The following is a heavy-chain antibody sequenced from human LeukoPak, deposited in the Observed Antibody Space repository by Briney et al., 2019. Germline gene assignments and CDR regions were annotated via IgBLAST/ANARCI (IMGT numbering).Heavy chain of an antibody. CDR1: GFTFSSYA. D-gene: IGHD3-10*01. J-gene: IGHJ4*02. Sequence: GGSLRLSCAAPGFTFSSYAMHWVRQAPGKGLEYVSAISSNGGSTYYANSVKGRFTISRDNSKNTLYLQMGSLRAEDMAVYYCARVSRFGEYYFDYWGQGTLVTVSS. V-gene: IGHV3-64*01. CDR2: ISSNGGST. CDR3: ARVSRFGEYYFDY.